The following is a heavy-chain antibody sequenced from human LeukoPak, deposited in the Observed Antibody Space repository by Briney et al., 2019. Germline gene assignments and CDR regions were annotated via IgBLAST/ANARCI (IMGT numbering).Heavy chain of an antibody. CDR3: ARDTAMVTSSFDI. CDR1: GYTFTSYG. J-gene: IGHJ3*02. Sequence: GASVKVSCKASGYTFTSYGISWVRQAPGQGLEWMGGIIPIFGTANYAQKFQGRVAITADESTSTAYMELSSLRSEDTAVYYCARDTAMVTSSFDIWGQGTMVTVSS. V-gene: IGHV1-69*13. CDR2: IIPIFGTA. D-gene: IGHD5-18*01.